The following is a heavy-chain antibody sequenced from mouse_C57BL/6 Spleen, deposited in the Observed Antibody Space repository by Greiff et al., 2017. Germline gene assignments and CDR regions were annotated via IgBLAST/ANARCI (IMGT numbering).Heavy chain of an antibody. V-gene: IGHV1-82*01. CDR1: GYAFSSSW. J-gene: IGHJ4*01. CDR2: IYPGDGDT. CDR3: ARSGYDYDYAMDY. Sequence: VQLQQSGPELVKPGASVKISCKASGYAFSSSWMNWVKQRPGTGLEWIGRIYPGDGDTNYNGKFKGKATLTADKSSSTAYMQLSSLTSEDSAVYFCARSGYDYDYAMDYWGQGTSVTVSS. D-gene: IGHD2-4*01.